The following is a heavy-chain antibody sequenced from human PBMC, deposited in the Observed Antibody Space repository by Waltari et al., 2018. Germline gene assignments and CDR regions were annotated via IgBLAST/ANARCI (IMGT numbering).Heavy chain of an antibody. Sequence: QVQLQQSGPGLVKPSQTLSLTCAISGDSASSNSAAWNWIRQSPSRGLEWLGRTYYRSKWYNDYAVSVKSRITINPDTSKNQFSLQLNSVTPEDTAVYYCAREWREVVPAALNWFDPWGQGTLVTVSS. V-gene: IGHV6-1*01. CDR1: GDSASSNSAA. J-gene: IGHJ5*02. CDR3: AREWREVVPAALNWFDP. CDR2: TYYRSKWYN. D-gene: IGHD2-2*01.